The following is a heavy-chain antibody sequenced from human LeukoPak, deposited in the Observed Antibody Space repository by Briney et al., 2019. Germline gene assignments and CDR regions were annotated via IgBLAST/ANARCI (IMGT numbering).Heavy chain of an antibody. CDR3: ASGSNSGSYFGFAY. D-gene: IGHD1-26*01. CDR1: GCTFSSYA. J-gene: IGHJ4*02. V-gene: IGHV1-69*04. Sequence: GASVKVSCKASGCTFSSYAISWVRQAPGQGLEWMGRIIPILGIANYAQEFQGRVTITADKSTSTAYMELSSLRSEDTAVYYCASGSNSGSYFGFAYWGQGTLVTVSS. CDR2: IIPILGIA.